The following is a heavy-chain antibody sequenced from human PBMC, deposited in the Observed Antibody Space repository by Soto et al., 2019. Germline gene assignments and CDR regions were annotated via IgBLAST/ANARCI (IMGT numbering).Heavy chain of an antibody. Sequence: GGSLRLSCAASGFTFSSYSMNWVRQAPGKGLEWVSSISSSSSYIYYADSVKGRFTISRDNARNSLYLQMNSLRAEDTAVYYCARAAGGSGNRGMDVWGQGTTVTVSS. CDR2: ISSSSSYI. V-gene: IGHV3-21*01. J-gene: IGHJ6*02. D-gene: IGHD3-10*01. CDR3: ARAAGGSGNRGMDV. CDR1: GFTFSSYS.